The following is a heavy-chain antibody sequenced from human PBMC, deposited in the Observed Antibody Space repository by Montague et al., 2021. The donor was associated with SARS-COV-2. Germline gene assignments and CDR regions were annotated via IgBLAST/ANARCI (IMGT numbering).Heavy chain of an antibody. CDR3: ARKMDSSFDV. Sequence: GARLPSDSLSWHWIRQSPSRGLEWLASTYYRSKWYNDSAPSVSGRATVKPDTSRNQFSLHLDSVTPEDTALYFCARKMDSSFDVWGKGTMVIVSS. J-gene: IGHJ3*01. CDR1: GARLPSDSLS. CDR2: TYYRSKWYN. V-gene: IGHV6-1*01. D-gene: IGHD2-2*03.